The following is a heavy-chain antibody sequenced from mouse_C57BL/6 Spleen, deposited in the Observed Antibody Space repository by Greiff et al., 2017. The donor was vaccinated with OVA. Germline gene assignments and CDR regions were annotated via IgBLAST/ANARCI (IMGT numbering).Heavy chain of an antibody. V-gene: IGHV5-17*01. CDR1: GFTFSDYG. CDR2: ISSGSSTI. CDR3: ARRGYVGYIDV. Sequence: EVHLVESGGGLVKPGGSLKLSCAASGFTFSDYGMHWVRQAPEKGLEWVAYISSGSSTIYYADTVKGRFTISRDNAKNTLFLQMTSLRSEDTAIYYCARRGYVGYIDVWGTGTTVTVSS. J-gene: IGHJ1*03. D-gene: IGHD2-2*01.